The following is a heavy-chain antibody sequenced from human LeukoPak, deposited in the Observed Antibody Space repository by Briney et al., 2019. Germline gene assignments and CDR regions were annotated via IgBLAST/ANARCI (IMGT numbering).Heavy chain of an antibody. CDR3: ARGIDFWSGYSPLVY. Sequence: ASVKVSCKASGYTFTNYYMHWVRQAPGQGLEWMGIINPSGGSTSYAQKFQGRITITRDTSASTAYMELSSLRSEDMAVYYCARGIDFWSGYSPLVYWGQGTLVTVSS. CDR1: GYTFTNYY. V-gene: IGHV1-46*01. CDR2: INPSGGST. J-gene: IGHJ4*02. D-gene: IGHD3-3*01.